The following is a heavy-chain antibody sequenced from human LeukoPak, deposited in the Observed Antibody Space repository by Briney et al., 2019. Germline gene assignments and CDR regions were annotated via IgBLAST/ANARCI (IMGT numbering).Heavy chain of an antibody. Sequence: GGSLRLSCTASGFTFGDYAMSWIRQAPGKGLEWVGFIRSKAYGETADYAASVKGRFTISRDDSKAIAYLQMNSLKTEDTAVNHCTRDRGAYNLYDYWGQGTLVTVSS. V-gene: IGHV3-49*03. D-gene: IGHD1-1*01. J-gene: IGHJ4*02. CDR2: IRSKAYGETA. CDR1: GFTFGDYA. CDR3: TRDRGAYNLYDY.